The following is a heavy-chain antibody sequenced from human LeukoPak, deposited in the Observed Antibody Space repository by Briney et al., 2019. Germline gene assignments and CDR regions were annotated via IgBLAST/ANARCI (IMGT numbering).Heavy chain of an antibody. J-gene: IGHJ3*02. CDR3: ARDLFPIAIFGVVSEDDAFDI. CDR1: GYSISSGCY. Sequence: SETLSLTCAVSGYSISSGCYWGWIRQPPGKGLEWIGSIYHSGSTYYNPSLKSRVTISVDTSKNQFSLKLSSVTAADTAVYYCARDLFPIAIFGVVSEDDAFDIWGQGTMVTVSS. CDR2: IYHSGST. D-gene: IGHD3-3*01. V-gene: IGHV4-38-2*02.